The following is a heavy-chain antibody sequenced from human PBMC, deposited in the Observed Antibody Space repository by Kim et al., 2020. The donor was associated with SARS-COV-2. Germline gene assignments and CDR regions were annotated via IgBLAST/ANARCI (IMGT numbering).Heavy chain of an antibody. D-gene: IGHD6-19*01. CDR2: IRRDCSDS. J-gene: IGHJ4*02. CDR1: GFNLDDDA. V-gene: IGHV3-43*02. Sequence: GGSLRISCVTSGFNLDDDAIHWVRQLHGNWLECVTLIRRDCSDSYYAYSVKDRFTISRDNIKKSVNLQMDSLRAEDTAFYYCAQGRQWLIINWGQGTQVTVSS. CDR3: AQGRQWLIIN.